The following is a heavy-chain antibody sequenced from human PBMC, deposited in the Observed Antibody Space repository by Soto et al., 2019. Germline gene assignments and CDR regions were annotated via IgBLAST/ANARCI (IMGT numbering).Heavy chain of an antibody. Sequence: QVQLVESGGGVVQPGRSLRLSCVASGFTFSNYDMHWVRQAPGKGPEWVAGIWYDGSNKDYADSVKGRFTISRDNSRNTLYLQMNSLRAEDTAVYYCASALETGDYWGQGTLVTVSS. D-gene: IGHD3-10*01. CDR1: GFTFSNYD. J-gene: IGHJ4*02. V-gene: IGHV3-33*01. CDR3: ASALETGDY. CDR2: IWYDGSNK.